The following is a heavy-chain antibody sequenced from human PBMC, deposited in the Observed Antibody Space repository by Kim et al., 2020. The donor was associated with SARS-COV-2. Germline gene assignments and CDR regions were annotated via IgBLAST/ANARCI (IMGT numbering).Heavy chain of an antibody. Sequence: GGSLRLSCTASGFTFDNYAMSWVRQAPGKGLEWVSYIRGGGAITFYADSVKGRFTISRDNCRNTLSLQMDSLRAEDTAVYYCAKCHQCLGNDAFNIWSRGTTVIVSS. J-gene: IGHJ3*02. CDR2: IRGGGAIT. V-gene: IGHV3-23*01. CDR1: GFTFDNYA. CDR3: AKCHQCLGNDAFNI.